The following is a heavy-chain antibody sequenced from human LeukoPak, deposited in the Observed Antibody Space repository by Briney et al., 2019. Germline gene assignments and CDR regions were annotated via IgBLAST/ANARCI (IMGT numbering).Heavy chain of an antibody. V-gene: IGHV1-24*01. D-gene: IGHD2-2*02. J-gene: IGHJ4*02. CDR2: FDPEDGET. Sequence: ASVKVSCKXSGYTLTELSMHWVRQAPGKGLERMGGFDPEDGETIYAQKFQGRVTMTEDTSTDTAYMELSGLRSEDTAVYYCATDVFAVVPAAIYYYRWGQGTLVTVSS. CDR3: ATDVFAVVPAAIYYYR. CDR1: GYTLTELS.